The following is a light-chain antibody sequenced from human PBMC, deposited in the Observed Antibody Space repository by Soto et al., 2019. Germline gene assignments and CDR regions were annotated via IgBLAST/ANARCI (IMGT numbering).Light chain of an antibody. CDR2: KAS. J-gene: IGKJ1*01. Sequence: DIQMTQSPSTLSASVGDSVTITCRASQNIHNWLAWYQQKPGQAPNLLIYKASTIETGTPSRFSGSGSGTEVTLTISSLQPDDFAAYYCQQYNDYSPTFGQGTKGDIK. V-gene: IGKV1-5*03. CDR3: QQYNDYSPT. CDR1: QNIHNW.